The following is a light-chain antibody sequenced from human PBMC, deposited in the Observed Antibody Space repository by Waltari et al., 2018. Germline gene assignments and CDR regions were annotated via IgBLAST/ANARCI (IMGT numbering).Light chain of an antibody. J-gene: IGLJ1*01. V-gene: IGLV1-44*01. Sequence: QSVLTQPPSASGTPGQRVTISCSGSSSNIGGNTVNWYQQFPGAAPKLLMYSNIQRPSGVPDRFSGSKSGTSASLAISGLQSEDEADYYCATWDDSLNGYVFGTGTKVTVL. CDR2: SNI. CDR3: ATWDDSLNGYV. CDR1: SSNIGGNT.